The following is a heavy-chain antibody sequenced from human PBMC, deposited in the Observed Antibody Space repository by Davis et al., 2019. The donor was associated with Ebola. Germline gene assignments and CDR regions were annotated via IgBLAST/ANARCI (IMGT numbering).Heavy chain of an antibody. Sequence: AASVKVSCKASGGTFSSYAISWVRQAPGQGLEWMGGIIPIFGTANYAQKFQGRVTITADKSTSTAYMELSSLRSEDTAVYYCARDPHYYDSSGYVFDYWGQGTLVTVSS. D-gene: IGHD3-22*01. CDR2: IIPIFGTA. CDR1: GGTFSSYA. J-gene: IGHJ4*02. V-gene: IGHV1-69*06. CDR3: ARDPHYYDSSGYVFDY.